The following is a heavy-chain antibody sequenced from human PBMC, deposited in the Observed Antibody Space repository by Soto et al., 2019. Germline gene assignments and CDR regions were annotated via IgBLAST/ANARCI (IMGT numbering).Heavy chain of an antibody. CDR1: GYTFTIYD. V-gene: IGHV1-8*01. J-gene: IGHJ6*02. CDR2: MNPNSGNT. CDR3: ARSGSTSLYYYGMDV. D-gene: IGHD2-2*01. Sequence: ASVKVSCKASGYTFTIYDINCVRQATGQGLEWMGWMNPNSGNTGYAQKFQGRVTMTRNTSISTAYMELSSLRSEDTAVYYCARSGSTSLYYYGMDVWGQGTTVTVSS.